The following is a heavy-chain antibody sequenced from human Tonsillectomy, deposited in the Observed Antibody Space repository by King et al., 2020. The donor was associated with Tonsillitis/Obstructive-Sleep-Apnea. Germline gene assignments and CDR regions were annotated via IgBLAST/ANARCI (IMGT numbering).Heavy chain of an antibody. V-gene: IGHV1-18*01. CDR2: ISAYNGDT. D-gene: IGHD3-22*01. CDR1: GYIFTTYG. CDR3: AIDSMSHFYDSSGYYTFDF. J-gene: IGHJ4*02. Sequence: VQLVESGAEVKKPGASVKVSCKTSGYIFTTYGLSWLRQAPGQGLEWMGWISAYNGDTNYAQKFQGRVTMTTDTSTSTAYMEVRSLRSDDTAVYYCAIDSMSHFYDSSGYYTFDFWGQGTLVTVSS.